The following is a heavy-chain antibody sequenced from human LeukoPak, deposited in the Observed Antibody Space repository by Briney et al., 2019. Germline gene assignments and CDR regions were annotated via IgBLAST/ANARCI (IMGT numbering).Heavy chain of an antibody. D-gene: IGHD6-13*01. V-gene: IGHV3-21*01. Sequence: PGGSLRLSCAASGFTFSSYSMNWVRQAPGKGLEWVSSISSSSSYIYYADSVKGRFTIPRDNAKNSLYLQMNSLRAEDTAVYYCASQQQLDYWYFDLWGRGTLVTVSS. CDR2: ISSSSSYI. J-gene: IGHJ2*01. CDR3: ASQQQLDYWYFDL. CDR1: GFTFSSYS.